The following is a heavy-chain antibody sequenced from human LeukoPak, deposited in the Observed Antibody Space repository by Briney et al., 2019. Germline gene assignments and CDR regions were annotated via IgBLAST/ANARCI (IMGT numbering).Heavy chain of an antibody. Sequence: SETLSLTCAVYGGSFSGYYWSWIRQPPGKGLEWIGEINHSGSTNYNPSLKSRVTISVDTSKNQFSLKLSSATAADTAVYYCARELVDYDLWSGYYPKYYFDYWGQGTLVTVSS. CDR1: GGSFSGYY. J-gene: IGHJ4*02. D-gene: IGHD3-3*01. CDR2: INHSGST. CDR3: ARELVDYDLWSGYYPKYYFDY. V-gene: IGHV4-34*01.